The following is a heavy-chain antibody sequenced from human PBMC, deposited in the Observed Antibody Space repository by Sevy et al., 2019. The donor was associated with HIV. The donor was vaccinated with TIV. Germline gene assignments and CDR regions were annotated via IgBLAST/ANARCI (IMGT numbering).Heavy chain of an antibody. J-gene: IGHJ4*02. CDR1: GFTFSSYG. Sequence: GGSLRLSCAASGFTFSSYGMHWVRQAPGKGLEWVAVIWYDGTNKYYADSVKGRFTISRDNSNNTLYLQMNSLRAEDTAVYYCAREGLLEWLFSFDYWDQGTLVTVSS. CDR2: IWYDGTNK. D-gene: IGHD3-3*01. CDR3: AREGLLEWLFSFDY. V-gene: IGHV3-33*01.